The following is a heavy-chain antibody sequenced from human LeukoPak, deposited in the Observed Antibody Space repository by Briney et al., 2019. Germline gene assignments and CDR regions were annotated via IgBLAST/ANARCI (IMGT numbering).Heavy chain of an antibody. V-gene: IGHV3-66*01. D-gene: IGHD2-15*01. J-gene: IGHJ6*02. CDR1: GFSVTTNY. CDR2: IYSGGST. CDR3: ARDGTCSGGTCYSFYGLDV. Sequence: GGSLRLSCAASGFSVTTNYMSWVRQAPGRGLEWVSVIYSGGSTYYADSVKGRFIISRDNSKNTLYLQINSLRPEDTAVYYCARDGTCSGGTCYSFYGLDVWGQGTTVAVSS.